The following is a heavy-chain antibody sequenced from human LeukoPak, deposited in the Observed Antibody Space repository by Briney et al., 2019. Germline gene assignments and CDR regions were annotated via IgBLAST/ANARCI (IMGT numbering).Heavy chain of an antibody. Sequence: SETLSLTCTVSGYSISSAYYWSWIRQPPGKGLEWIGEINHSGSTNYIPSLKSRVTISVDTSKNQFSLKLSSVTAADTAVYYCARLRGAVAVFWGQGTLVTVSS. CDR2: INHSGST. V-gene: IGHV4-38-2*02. D-gene: IGHD6-19*01. J-gene: IGHJ4*02. CDR1: GYSISSAYY. CDR3: ARLRGAVAVF.